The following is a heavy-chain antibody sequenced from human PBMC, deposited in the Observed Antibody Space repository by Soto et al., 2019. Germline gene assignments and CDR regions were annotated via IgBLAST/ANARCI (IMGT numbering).Heavy chain of an antibody. CDR1: GGSISSSSYY. CDR2: IYYSGST. CDR3: ARHDARGASYEFDY. D-gene: IGHD5-12*01. Sequence: SETLSLTCTVSGGSISSSSYYWGWIRQPPGKGLEWIGSIYYSGSTYYNPSLKSRVTISVDTSKNQFSLKLSSVTAADTAVYYCARHDARGASYEFDYWGQGTLVTVSS. J-gene: IGHJ4*02. V-gene: IGHV4-39*01.